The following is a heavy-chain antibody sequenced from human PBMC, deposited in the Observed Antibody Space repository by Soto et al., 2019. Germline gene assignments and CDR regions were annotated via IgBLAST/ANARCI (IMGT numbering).Heavy chain of an antibody. J-gene: IGHJ6*02. CDR1: GGSFSGYD. V-gene: IGHV4-34*01. Sequence: SETLSLTCAVYGGSFSGYDWSWIRQPPGKGLEWIGEINHSGSTNYNPSLKSRVTISVDTSKNQFSLKLSSVTAADTAVYYCAGARTVYYYSGMDVWGQGTTVTVS. CDR3: AGARTVYYYSGMDV. CDR2: INHSGST.